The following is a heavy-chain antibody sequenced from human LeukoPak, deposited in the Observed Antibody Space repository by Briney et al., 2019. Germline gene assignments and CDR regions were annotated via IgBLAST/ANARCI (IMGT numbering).Heavy chain of an antibody. CDR1: GFTFSSCA. CDR3: AKDSSSWYSFDY. Sequence: PGGSLRLSCAASGFTFSSCAMNWVRQAPVKGLEWVSAISGSGGSTYYADSVKGRFTVSRDNSKNTLYLQMNSLRAEDTAVYYCAKDSSSWYSFDYWGQGTLVTVSS. J-gene: IGHJ4*02. D-gene: IGHD6-13*01. V-gene: IGHV3-23*01. CDR2: ISGSGGST.